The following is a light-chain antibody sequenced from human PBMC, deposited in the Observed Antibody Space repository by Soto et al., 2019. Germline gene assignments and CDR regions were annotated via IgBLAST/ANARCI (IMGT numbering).Light chain of an antibody. Sequence: SYELPQPPSVSVAPGQTASITCGGNVIGSISVHWYQQKPGQAPVLVVFDDSDRPSGIPERFSGSNSRNTATLTISRVEAGDEADYYCQVWDSSSDHVIFGGGTQLTVL. CDR2: DDS. CDR1: VIGSIS. CDR3: QVWDSSSDHVI. V-gene: IGLV3-21*02. J-gene: IGLJ2*01.